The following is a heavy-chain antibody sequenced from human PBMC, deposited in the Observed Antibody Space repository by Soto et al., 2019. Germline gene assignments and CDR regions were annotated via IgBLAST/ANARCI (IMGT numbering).Heavy chain of an antibody. Sequence: GGSLRLSCAASGFTFSDYAMSWVRQAPGKGLEWVSAITGSGGRPYYADSVKGRFTISRDRTKSTLYLQMNSLRAEDTAVYYCAKDRRNTYYYDSSANDYWGRGTLVTVSS. CDR1: GFTFSDYA. CDR2: ITGSGGRP. V-gene: IGHV3-23*01. CDR3: AKDRRNTYYYDSSANDY. D-gene: IGHD3-22*01. J-gene: IGHJ4*02.